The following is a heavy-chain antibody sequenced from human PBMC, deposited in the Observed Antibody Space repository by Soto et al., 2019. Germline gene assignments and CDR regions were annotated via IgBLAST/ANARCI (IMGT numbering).Heavy chain of an antibody. V-gene: IGHV3-30*18. CDR3: AKWTTVVSPLFDY. Sequence: LRLSCAASGFTFSSYGMHWVRQAPGKGLEWVAVISYDGSNKYYADSVKGRFTISRDNSKNTLYLQMNSLRAEDTAVYYCAKWTTVVSPLFDYWGQGMLVTVSS. CDR2: ISYDGSNK. D-gene: IGHD4-17*01. J-gene: IGHJ4*02. CDR1: GFTFSSYG.